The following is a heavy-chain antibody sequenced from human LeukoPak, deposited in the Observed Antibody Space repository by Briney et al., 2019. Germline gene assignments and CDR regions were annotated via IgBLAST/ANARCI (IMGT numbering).Heavy chain of an antibody. J-gene: IGHJ5*02. CDR3: ARGRNIAAAGTGWFDP. Sequence: SETLSLTCTVSGYSISSGYYWGWIRQPPGKGLEWIGSIYHSGSTYYNPSLKSRVTISVDTSKNQFSLKLSSVTAADTAVYYCARGRNIAAAGTGWFDPWGQGTLVTVSS. V-gene: IGHV4-38-2*02. CDR2: IYHSGST. CDR1: GYSISSGYY. D-gene: IGHD6-13*01.